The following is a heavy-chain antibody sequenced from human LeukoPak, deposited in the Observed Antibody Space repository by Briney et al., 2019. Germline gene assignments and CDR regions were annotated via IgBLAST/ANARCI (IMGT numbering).Heavy chain of an antibody. Sequence: GESLKISCKGSGYSFTSYWISWVRQMPGKGLEWMGRVDPSDSYTNYSPSFQGHVSISADKSISTAYLQWHSLKASDTAMYYCASLFRDDVFDIWGQGTMVTVSS. CDR3: ASLFRDDVFDI. V-gene: IGHV5-10-1*01. CDR1: GYSFTSYW. CDR2: VDPSDSYT. J-gene: IGHJ3*02. D-gene: IGHD3-10*01.